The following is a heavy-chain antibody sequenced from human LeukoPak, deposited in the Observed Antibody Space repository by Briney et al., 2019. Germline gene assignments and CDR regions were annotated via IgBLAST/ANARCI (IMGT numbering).Heavy chain of an antibody. Sequence: GESLKISCKGSGYSFTSHWIGWVRQMPGKGLEWMGIIYPSDSDTRYSPSFQGQVTISADKSISTAYLEWSSLEASDTAMYYCARRGYCSGTICYVFDFWGQGTLVTVSS. J-gene: IGHJ4*02. CDR2: IYPSDSDT. CDR3: ARRGYCSGTICYVFDF. V-gene: IGHV5-51*01. D-gene: IGHD2-2*01. CDR1: GYSFTSHW.